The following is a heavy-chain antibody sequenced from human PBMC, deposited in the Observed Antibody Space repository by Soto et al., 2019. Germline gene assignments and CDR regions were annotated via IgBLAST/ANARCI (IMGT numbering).Heavy chain of an antibody. V-gene: IGHV3-74*01. J-gene: IGHJ3*02. CDR1: GFTFSSYW. CDR2: IDSDGRST. D-gene: IGHD2-15*01. CDR3: AKTRMCTDGTCYRHDAFDI. Sequence: GGSLRLSCAASGFTFSSYWMHWVRQAPGKGLMWVSRIDSDGRSTNYADSVKGRFTMSRDNAKNTLYLQMNSLRAEDTAVYYCAKTRMCTDGTCYRHDAFDIWGQGTMVTVSS.